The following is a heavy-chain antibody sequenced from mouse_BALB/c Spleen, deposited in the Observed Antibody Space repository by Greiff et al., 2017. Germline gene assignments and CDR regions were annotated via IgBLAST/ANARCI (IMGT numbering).Heavy chain of an antibody. D-gene: IGHD1-1*01. V-gene: IGHV3-2*02. CDR2: ISYSGST. J-gene: IGHJ3*01. CDR1: GYSITSDYA. Sequence: DVQLQESGPGLVKPSQSLSLTCTVTGYSITSDYAWNWIRQFPGNKLEWMGYISYSGSTSYNPSLKSRISITRDTSKNQFFLQLNSVTTEDTATYYCARSHYGSSYPFAYWGQGTLVTVSA. CDR3: ARSHYGSSYPFAY.